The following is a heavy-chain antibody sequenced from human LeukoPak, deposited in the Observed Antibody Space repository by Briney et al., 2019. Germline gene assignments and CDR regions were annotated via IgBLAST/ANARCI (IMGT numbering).Heavy chain of an antibody. D-gene: IGHD3-22*01. CDR1: GGSFSGYF. CDR2: INHSGST. Sequence: SETLSLTCAVYGGSFSGYFWSWIRQPPGKGLEWVGEINHSGSTNYNPSLKSRVTISVDTSKNQFSLKLTSVTAADTAMYYCTSRHYYDTSLPYYFDYWGQGTLVTVSS. CDR3: TSRHYYDTSLPYYFDY. J-gene: IGHJ4*02. V-gene: IGHV4-34*01.